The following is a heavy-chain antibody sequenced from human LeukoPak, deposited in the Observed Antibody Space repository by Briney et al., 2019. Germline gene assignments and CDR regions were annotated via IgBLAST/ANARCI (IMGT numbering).Heavy chain of an antibody. CDR1: GDIFSSNSAA. D-gene: IGHD3-10*01. CDR2: AYYRSKWYN. Sequence: SQTLSLTCAISGDIFSSNSAAGNGIRQSPSRGLEGLGRAYYRSKWYNDCAVAVKSQITMNQETSKNQFSLQLNSVTPEDTAVYYCARDLRMVRGVITSWFDPWGQGTLVTVSS. V-gene: IGHV6-1*01. CDR3: ARDLRMVRGVITSWFDP. J-gene: IGHJ5*02.